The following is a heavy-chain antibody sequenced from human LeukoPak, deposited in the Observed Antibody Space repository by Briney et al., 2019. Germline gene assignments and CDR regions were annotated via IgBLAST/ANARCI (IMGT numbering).Heavy chain of an antibody. CDR2: INWNGGST. CDR1: GFTFDEYG. Sequence: GGSLRLSCAASGFTFDEYGMSWVRQAPGKGLEWVFGINWNGGSTGYADSVKGRFTISRDNAKNSLYLQMNSLRAEDTALYYCARELNYYDSSGYSDYWGQGTLVTVSS. V-gene: IGHV3-20*04. J-gene: IGHJ4*02. D-gene: IGHD3-22*01. CDR3: ARELNYYDSSGYSDY.